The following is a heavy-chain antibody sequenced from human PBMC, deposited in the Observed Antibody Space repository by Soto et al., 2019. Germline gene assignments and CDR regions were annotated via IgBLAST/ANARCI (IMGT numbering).Heavy chain of an antibody. Sequence: PGGSLGLSCAASGFTFSTYAMSWVRQAPGKGLEWVSSTSATGGSRYYAEYAKGRFTVSRDNSQNNLYLQLNSLRAEDTALYYCATILETSATGSWGQGSLVTVSS. D-gene: IGHD2-15*01. V-gene: IGHV3-23*01. J-gene: IGHJ5*02. CDR2: TSATGGSR. CDR1: GFTFSTYA. CDR3: ATILETSATGS.